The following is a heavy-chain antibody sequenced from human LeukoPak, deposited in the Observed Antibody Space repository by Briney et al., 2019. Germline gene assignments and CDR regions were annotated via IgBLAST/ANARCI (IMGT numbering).Heavy chain of an antibody. CDR3: AKGTPGYCSGGSCYLPDY. J-gene: IGHJ4*02. CDR1: GFTFSSYA. D-gene: IGHD2-15*01. Sequence: GGFLRLSCAASGFTFSSYAMTWVRQAPGKGLEWVSGISGSGGSTYYADSVKGRFTISRDNSKNTLYLQMNSLRAEDTAVYYCAKGTPGYCSGGSCYLPDYWGQGTLVTVSS. CDR2: ISGSGGST. V-gene: IGHV3-23*01.